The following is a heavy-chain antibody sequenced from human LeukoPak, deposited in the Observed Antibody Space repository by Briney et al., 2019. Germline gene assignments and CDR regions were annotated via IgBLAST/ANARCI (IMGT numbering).Heavy chain of an antibody. CDR3: ARTYYYDSSGYYSWFDP. CDR2: IIPIFGTA. V-gene: IGHV1-69*01. Sequence: SVTVSCKASGGSFSSYAIIWVRQAPGQGLEWMGWIIPIFGTANYAQKFQGRVTITADESTSTAYMELSSLRSEDTAVYYCARTYYYDSSGYYSWFDPWGQGTLVTVSS. D-gene: IGHD3-22*01. J-gene: IGHJ5*02. CDR1: GGSFSSYA.